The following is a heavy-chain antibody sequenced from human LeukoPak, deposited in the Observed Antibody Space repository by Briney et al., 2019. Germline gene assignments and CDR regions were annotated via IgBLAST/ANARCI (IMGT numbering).Heavy chain of an antibody. CDR2: ISYDGSNK. CDR3: ARATMVRGIIMTIRSAYFQD. Sequence: GGSLRLSCAASGFTFSSYAMHWVRQAPGKGLEWVAVISYDGSNKYYADSVKGRFTISRDNSKTTLYLQMNSLRAGDTAVYYCARATMVRGIIMTIRSAYFQDWGQGTLVTVSS. CDR1: GFTFSSYA. D-gene: IGHD3-10*01. V-gene: IGHV3-30*04. J-gene: IGHJ1*01.